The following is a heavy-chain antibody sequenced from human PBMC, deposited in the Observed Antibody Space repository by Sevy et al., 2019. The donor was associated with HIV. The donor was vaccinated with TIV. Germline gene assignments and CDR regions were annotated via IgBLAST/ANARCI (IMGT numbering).Heavy chain of an antibody. CDR1: GFTFSSYW. V-gene: IGHV3-7*03. Sequence: GVSLRLSCAASGFTFSSYWMSWVRQAPGKGLEWVANIKQDGSEKYYVDSVKGRFTISRDNAKNSLYLQMNSLRAEDTAVYYCARYDWIAAADFDYWGQGTLVTVSS. CDR3: ARYDWIAAADFDY. J-gene: IGHJ4*02. CDR2: IKQDGSEK. D-gene: IGHD6-13*01.